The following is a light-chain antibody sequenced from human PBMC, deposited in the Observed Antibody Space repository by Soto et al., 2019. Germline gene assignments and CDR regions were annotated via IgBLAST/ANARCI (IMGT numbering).Light chain of an antibody. J-gene: IGKJ2*01. Sequence: EIALTQSPGTLSLSPGERAALSCRASQSVSSNYLAWYQQKLGQAPRLLISAASSRATGIPDRFSGSASGTDFTLTISRLEPEDFAVYYCQQYGNSPYTFGQGTKLEIK. CDR1: QSVSSNY. V-gene: IGKV3-20*01. CDR2: AAS. CDR3: QQYGNSPYT.